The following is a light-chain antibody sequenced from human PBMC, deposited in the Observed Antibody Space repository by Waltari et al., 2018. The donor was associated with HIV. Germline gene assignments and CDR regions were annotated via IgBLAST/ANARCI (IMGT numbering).Light chain of an antibody. J-gene: IGKJ1*01. CDR2: RAS. CDR3: QQYNGYPWT. V-gene: IGKV1-5*03. CDR1: QNIYTW. Sequence: DIQMTQSPSTLSASVGDRVTITCRASQNIYTWLAWVQQKPGKAPKLLIYRASGLETGVPSRFSGSGSGTQFTLTITSLLPDDSATYFCQQYNGYPWTFGQGTKVEIK.